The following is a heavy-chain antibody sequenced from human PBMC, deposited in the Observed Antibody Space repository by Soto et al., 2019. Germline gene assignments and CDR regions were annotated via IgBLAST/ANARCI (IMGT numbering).Heavy chain of an antibody. V-gene: IGHV1-18*01. D-gene: IGHD6-19*01. CDR2: IGTYNGIT. Sequence: QVQLVQSGAEVKKPGASVKVSCKASGYTFSNYAFSWVRQAPGQGLEWMGWIGTYNGITNYSQKCQDRVTMTTDTSTSTAYMELRSLRSDDTAVYYCARDLSRLDYWGQGTLVTVSS. CDR1: GYTFSNYA. J-gene: IGHJ4*02. CDR3: ARDLSRLDY.